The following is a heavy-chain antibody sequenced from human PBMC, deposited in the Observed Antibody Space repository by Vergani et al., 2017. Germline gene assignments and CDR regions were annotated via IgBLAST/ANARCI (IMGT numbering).Heavy chain of an antibody. J-gene: IGHJ4*02. CDR2: IKQEGSEK. V-gene: IGHV3-7*03. CDR3: ARDGVYCSSTSCYTMGTCDY. D-gene: IGHD2-2*02. CDR1: GFTFSSNW. Sequence: EVQLVESGGGLVQPGGSLRLSCAASGFTFSSNWMSWVRQAPGKGLEWVANIKQEGSEKDYVDSVKGRFTISRDNAKNSLYLQMNSLRAEDTAVYYCARDGVYCSSTSCYTMGTCDYWGQGTLVTVSS.